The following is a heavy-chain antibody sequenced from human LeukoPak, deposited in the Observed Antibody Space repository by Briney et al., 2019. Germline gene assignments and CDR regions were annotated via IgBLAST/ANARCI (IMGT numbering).Heavy chain of an antibody. CDR2: IWYDGSNK. J-gene: IGHJ5*02. CDR1: GFTFSSCG. D-gene: IGHD3-22*01. CDR3: AREYATTYYYDSSGYQDNWFDP. V-gene: IGHV3-33*01. Sequence: GRSLRLSCAASGFTFSSCGMHWVRQAPGKGLEWVAVIWYDGSNKYYADSVKGRFTISRDNSKNTLYLQMNSLRAEDTAVYYCAREYATTYYYDSSGYQDNWFDPWGQGTLVTVSS.